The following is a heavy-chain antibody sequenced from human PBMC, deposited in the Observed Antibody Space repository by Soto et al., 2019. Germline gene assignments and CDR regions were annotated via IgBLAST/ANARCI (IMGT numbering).Heavy chain of an antibody. CDR1: GYSISSSNW. D-gene: IGHD1-26*01. CDR2: IYYSGST. V-gene: IGHV4-28*01. Sequence: PSETLSLTCAVSGYSISSSNWWGWIRQPPGKGLEWIGYIYYSGSTYYNPSLKSRVTMSVDTSKNQFSLKLSSVTAVDTAVYYCARMGRGADLPSDYWGQGTLVTVSS. J-gene: IGHJ4*02. CDR3: ARMGRGADLPSDY.